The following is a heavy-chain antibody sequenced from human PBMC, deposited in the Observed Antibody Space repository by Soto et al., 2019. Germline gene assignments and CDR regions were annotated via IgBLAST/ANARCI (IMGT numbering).Heavy chain of an antibody. Sequence: QVQLVESGGGVVQPGRSLRLSCAVSGFTFSSHAMHWVRQAPGKGLEWVALISSDGSNKYYADSVKGRFTTSRDNSKNTMYLQRNSLRVEDTAVYXXXXXXXXXXXXDLGYWGQGALVTVSS. CDR1: GFTFSSHA. V-gene: IGHV3-30-3*01. J-gene: IGHJ4*02. CDR3: XXXXXXXXXXDLGY. CDR2: ISSDGSNK.